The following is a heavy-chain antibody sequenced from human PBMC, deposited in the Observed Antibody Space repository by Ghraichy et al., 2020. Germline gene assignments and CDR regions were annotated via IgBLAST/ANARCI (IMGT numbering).Heavy chain of an antibody. CDR1: GYTFTGYF. CDR3: ARDRGSNSGYY. D-gene: IGHD3-10*01. Sequence: ASVKVSCKASGYTFTGYFMHWVRQAPRQGLEWMGWINPNSGDTLFVQKFQGRVTMTRDTSISTAYMELSRLRSDDTAVYYCARDRGSNSGYYWGQGTLVTVSS. V-gene: IGHV1-2*02. CDR2: INPNSGDT. J-gene: IGHJ4*02.